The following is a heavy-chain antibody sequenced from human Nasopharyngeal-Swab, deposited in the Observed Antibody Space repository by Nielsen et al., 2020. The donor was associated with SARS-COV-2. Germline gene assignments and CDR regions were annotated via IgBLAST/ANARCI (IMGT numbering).Heavy chain of an antibody. CDR3: ARDDSSNYDFWSGYYTSFDY. Sequence: GESLKISCQASGYTFTSYGISWGRQAPGQGLEWMGWISAYNGNTNYAQKLQGRVTMTTDTSTSTAYMELRSLRSADTAVYYCARDDSSNYDFWSGYYTSFDYWGQGTLVTVSS. J-gene: IGHJ4*02. V-gene: IGHV1-18*01. CDR1: GYTFTSYG. CDR2: ISAYNGNT. D-gene: IGHD3-3*01.